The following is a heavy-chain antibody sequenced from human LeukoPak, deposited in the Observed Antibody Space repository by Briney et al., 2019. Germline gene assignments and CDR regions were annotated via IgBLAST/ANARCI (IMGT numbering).Heavy chain of an antibody. CDR2: ILYSGTT. CDR1: AGSISPYY. J-gene: IGHJ4*02. V-gene: IGHV4-59*01. CDR3: ARVGDWNDLVY. Sequence: SQTLSLTCTVSAGSISPYYSSWIRQPPGKGLEWIGYILYSGTTTNYNPSLKSRVTISVDTSKNQFSLKLSSVTAADTAVYYCARVGDWNDLVYWGQGTLVTVSS. D-gene: IGHD1-1*01.